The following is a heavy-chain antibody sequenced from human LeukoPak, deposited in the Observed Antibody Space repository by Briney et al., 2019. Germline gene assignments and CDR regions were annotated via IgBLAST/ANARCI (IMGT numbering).Heavy chain of an antibody. D-gene: IGHD3-16*01. Sequence: SETLSLTCPVSGASISTGTYHWGWIRQPPGKGLEWIGSTFFRGSTYYNPSLKSRVTISVDTSKNQFSLRLSSVTAADTAVYYCARHGIDVLLKDYYFDYWGQGTRVTVSP. J-gene: IGHJ4*02. V-gene: IGHV4-39*01. CDR2: TFFRGST. CDR1: GASISTGTYH. CDR3: ARHGIDVLLKDYYFDY.